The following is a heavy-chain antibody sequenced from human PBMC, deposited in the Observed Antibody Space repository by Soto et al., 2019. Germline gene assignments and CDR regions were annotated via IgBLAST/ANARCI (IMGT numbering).Heavy chain of an antibody. Sequence: VSGPTLVNPTQTLTLTCTFSGFSLSTSGVGVGWIRQPPGKALEWLALIYWDDDKRYSPSLKSRLTITKDTSKNQVVLTMTNMDPVDTATYYCAHSPYYDSSGYYDYWGQGTLVTVSS. CDR3: AHSPYYDSSGYYDY. CDR2: IYWDDDK. D-gene: IGHD3-22*01. V-gene: IGHV2-5*02. CDR1: GFSLSTSGVG. J-gene: IGHJ4*02.